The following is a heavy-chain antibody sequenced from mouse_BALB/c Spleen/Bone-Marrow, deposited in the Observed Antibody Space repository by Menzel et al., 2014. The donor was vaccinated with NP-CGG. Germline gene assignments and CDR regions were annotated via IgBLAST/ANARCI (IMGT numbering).Heavy chain of an antibody. J-gene: IGHJ3*01. CDR3: ARDYYGYGGFAY. CDR1: GYIFTSYY. Sequence: VKLQESGPELVKPGASVRISCKASGYIFTSYYIYWVKQRPGQGLEWIGWIYPGNVNTNYNEKFKGKATLTADKSSSTAYMQLSSLTSEDSAVYFCARDYYGYGGFAYWGQGTLVTVSA. CDR2: IYPGNVNT. D-gene: IGHD1-2*01. V-gene: IGHV1S56*01.